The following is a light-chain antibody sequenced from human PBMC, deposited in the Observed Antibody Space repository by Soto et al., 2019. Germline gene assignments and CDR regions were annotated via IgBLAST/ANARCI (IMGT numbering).Light chain of an antibody. Sequence: QSALTQPPSASGSPGQSVTISCTGTSSDVGGYNYVSWYQQHPGKAPKLMIYEVTKRPSGVPDRFSGSKSGNTASLTGSGLQAEDEADYYCSSYAGSNNVFGTGTKLTVL. J-gene: IGLJ1*01. CDR1: SSDVGGYNY. CDR2: EVT. CDR3: SSYAGSNNV. V-gene: IGLV2-8*01.